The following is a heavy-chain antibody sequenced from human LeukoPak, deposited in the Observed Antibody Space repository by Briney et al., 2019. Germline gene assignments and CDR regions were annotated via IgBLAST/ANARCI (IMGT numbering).Heavy chain of an antibody. D-gene: IGHD6-19*01. CDR1: GFTFSSYA. CDR2: ISYDGSNK. J-gene: IGHJ4*02. CDR3: ARDWDSSGWIDY. Sequence: GGSLRLSCAASGFTFSSYAMHWVRQAPGKGLEWVAVISYDGSNKCYADSVKGRFTISRDNSKNTLYLQMNSLRAEDTAVYYCARDWDSSGWIDYWGQGTLVTVSS. V-gene: IGHV3-30*04.